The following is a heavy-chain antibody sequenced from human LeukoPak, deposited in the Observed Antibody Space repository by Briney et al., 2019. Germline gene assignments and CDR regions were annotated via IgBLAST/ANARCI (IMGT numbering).Heavy chain of an antibody. Sequence: GSLRLSCAASGFTFSSYWMSWVRQAPGKGLEWVANIKQDGSEKYYVDSVKGRFTISRDNAKNSLYLQMNSLRAEDTAVYYCARETITIFGVVILYYYYYMDVWGKGTTVTVSS. D-gene: IGHD3-3*01. J-gene: IGHJ6*03. CDR3: ARETITIFGVVILYYYYYMDV. V-gene: IGHV3-7*01. CDR1: GFTFSSYW. CDR2: IKQDGSEK.